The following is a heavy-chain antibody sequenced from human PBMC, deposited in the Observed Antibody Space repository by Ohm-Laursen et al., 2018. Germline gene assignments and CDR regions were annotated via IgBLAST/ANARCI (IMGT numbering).Heavy chain of an antibody. D-gene: IGHD3-22*01. CDR1: GFIFSTYA. V-gene: IGHV3-23*01. CDR2: ISGSDGSI. J-gene: IGHJ4*02. Sequence: SLRLSCSASGFIFSTYAMNWVRQAPGKGLEWVSGISGSDGSIYYADSVKGRFTISRDNAKNSLYLQMNSLRAEDTAVYYCAKDISSDYYYSSGYLGGDYWGQGTLVTVSS. CDR3: AKDISSDYYYSSGYLGGDY.